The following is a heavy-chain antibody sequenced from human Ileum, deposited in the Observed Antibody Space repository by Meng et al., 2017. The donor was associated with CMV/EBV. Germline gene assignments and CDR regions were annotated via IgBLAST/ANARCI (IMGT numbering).Heavy chain of an antibody. J-gene: IGHJ4*02. CDR3: SNRRFGGGDFDR. CDR2: IYWNDDK. CDR1: GFSLTTSGLG. V-gene: IGHV2-5*01. D-gene: IGHD3-16*01. Sequence: FSGFSLTTSGLGLGWIRQPQGKALAWLALIYWNDDKRYSPYLKSRLTITKDTSKNQVVLTMTNMDPVDTATYYCSNRRFGGGDFDRWGQGALVTVSS.